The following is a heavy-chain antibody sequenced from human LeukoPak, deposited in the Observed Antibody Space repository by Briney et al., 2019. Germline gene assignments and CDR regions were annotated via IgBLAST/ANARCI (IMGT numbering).Heavy chain of an antibody. J-gene: IGHJ4*02. Sequence: GGSLRLSCAASGFTFTTYAMTWVRQAPGKGLEWVSTLSSSGTATFYADSVKGRFTIPRDNSKNTLFLQMSSLRAEDTAVYYCANSRASYWGQGTLVTVSS. D-gene: IGHD6-13*01. CDR2: LSSSGTAT. V-gene: IGHV3-23*01. CDR3: ANSRASY. CDR1: GFTFTTYA.